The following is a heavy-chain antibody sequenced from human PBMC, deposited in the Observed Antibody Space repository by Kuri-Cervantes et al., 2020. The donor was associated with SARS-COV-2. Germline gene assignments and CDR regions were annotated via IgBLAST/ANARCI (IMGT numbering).Heavy chain of an antibody. CDR3: ARDVVPAATLPTLGLYYYYGMDV. CDR2: INPSGGST. Sequence: ASVKVSCKASGYTFTSYYIHWVRQAPGQGLEWMGIINPSGGSTSYAQKFQGRVTMTRDTSTSTVYMELSSLRSEDTAVYYCARDVVPAATLPTLGLYYYYGMDVWGQGTTVTVSS. CDR1: GYTFTSYY. J-gene: IGHJ6*02. D-gene: IGHD2-2*01. V-gene: IGHV1-46*01.